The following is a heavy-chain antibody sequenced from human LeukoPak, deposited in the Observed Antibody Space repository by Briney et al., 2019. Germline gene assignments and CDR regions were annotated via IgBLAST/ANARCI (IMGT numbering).Heavy chain of an antibody. CDR1: GYSISSGYD. J-gene: IGHJ6*03. CDR2: ISHSRST. CDR3: ARLRDYGGLNFYYYMDV. Sequence: PSETLSLTCAVSGYSISSGYDWGWIRQPPGKGLDWIGSISHSRSTYYVPSLRSRVTISIDTSKNQLSLRLNSVTAADTAVYYGARLRDYGGLNFYYYMDVWGLGTAVTVSS. V-gene: IGHV4-38-2*01. D-gene: IGHD4-23*01.